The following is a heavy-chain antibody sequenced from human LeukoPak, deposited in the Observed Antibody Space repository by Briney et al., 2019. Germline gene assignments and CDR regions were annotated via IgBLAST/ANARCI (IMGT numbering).Heavy chain of an antibody. CDR1: GGSFSGYY. J-gene: IGHJ6*02. CDR2: INHSGST. D-gene: IGHD3-10*01. V-gene: IGHV4-34*01. CDR3: ARDRKKVRGVIGGMDV. Sequence: SETLSLTCAVYGGSFSGYYWSWIRQPPGKGLEWIGEINHSGSTNYNPSLKSRVTISVDTSKNQFSLKLSSVTAADTAVYYCARDRKKVRGVIGGMDVWGQGTTVTVSS.